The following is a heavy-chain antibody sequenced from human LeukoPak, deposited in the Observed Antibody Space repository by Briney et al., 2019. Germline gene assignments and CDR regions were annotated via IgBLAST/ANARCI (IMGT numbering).Heavy chain of an antibody. Sequence: SETLSLTCTVSGGSISSRPYYWGWIRQPPGKGLEWIGSIYYSGSAYYTPSLKSRVTISVDTSKNQFSLKLSSVTAADTAVYYCARRGDGYNPPYYFDSWGQGTLVTVSS. V-gene: IGHV4-39*01. CDR2: IYYSGSA. J-gene: IGHJ4*02. CDR1: GGSISSRPYY. D-gene: IGHD5-24*01. CDR3: ARRGDGYNPPYYFDS.